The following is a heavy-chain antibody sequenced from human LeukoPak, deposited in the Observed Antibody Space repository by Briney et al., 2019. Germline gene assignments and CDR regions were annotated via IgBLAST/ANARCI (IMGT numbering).Heavy chain of an antibody. D-gene: IGHD3-10*01. J-gene: IGHJ3*02. CDR1: GYSFTSYW. V-gene: IGHV5-51*01. Sequence: GESLKISCKVSGYSFTSYWIGWVRQMPRKGREWMGIIYPGDSDTRYSPSFQGQVTISADKSISTAYLQWSSLKASDSAMYYCATNTMFRGIHAFDIWGQGTMVTVSS. CDR3: ATNTMFRGIHAFDI. CDR2: IYPGDSDT.